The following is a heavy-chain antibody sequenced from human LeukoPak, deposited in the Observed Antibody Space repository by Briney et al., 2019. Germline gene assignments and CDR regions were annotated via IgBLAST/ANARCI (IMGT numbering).Heavy chain of an antibody. D-gene: IGHD2-2*01. V-gene: IGHV4-39*01. CDR3: ATQLGYCSSTTCQDFDY. Sequence: SETLSLTCTVSGGSISSNSYYWGWIRQPPGKGLEWIVSIYYSGSTYYNPSLKTRVTISLDTSKNQFSLKLSSVTAADTAVYYCATQLGYCSSTTCQDFDYWGQGTLVTVSS. CDR1: GGSISSNSYY. J-gene: IGHJ4*02. CDR2: IYYSGST.